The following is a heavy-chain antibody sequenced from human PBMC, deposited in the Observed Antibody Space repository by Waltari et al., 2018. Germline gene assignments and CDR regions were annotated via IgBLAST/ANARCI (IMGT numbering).Heavy chain of an antibody. CDR1: GFTFGTYW. CDR2: INSDGSIT. J-gene: IGHJ4*02. D-gene: IGHD6-19*01. V-gene: IGHV3-74*01. Sequence: EVQLVESGGGLVQPGGSLRLSCAASGFTFGTYWMHWVRQIPGKGLVWVSRINSDGSITNYAAAVKGRFIISRDNAKNTLYLQMSSLRVEDTAVYYCARDNSGWEEVDYWGQGTLVTVSS. CDR3: ARDNSGWEEVDY.